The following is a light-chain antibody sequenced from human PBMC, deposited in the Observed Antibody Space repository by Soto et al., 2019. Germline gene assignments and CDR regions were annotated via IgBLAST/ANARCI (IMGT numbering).Light chain of an antibody. J-gene: IGLJ1*01. Sequence: QSVLTQSPSASGTPGQRVVISCSGSSSNIGDNPVNWYQQLPGAAPKLLIYINDQRPSGVPDRFSGSKSGTSASLAISGLQPEDEADYYCAAWDDSLNALFGTGTKVTVL. CDR2: IND. V-gene: IGLV1-44*01. CDR3: AAWDDSLNAL. CDR1: SSNIGDNP.